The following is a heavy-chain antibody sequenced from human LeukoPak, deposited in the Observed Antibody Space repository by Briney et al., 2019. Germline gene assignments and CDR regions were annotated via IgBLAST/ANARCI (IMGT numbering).Heavy chain of an antibody. Sequence: ASVKVSCKASGYTFTGYYMEWVRQAPGQGLEWMGWINPNSGATNYGQKFQGRVTMTRDTSISTASMELSRLRSDDTAVYYCARKWIVGPTYNFDYWGQGTLVTVSS. J-gene: IGHJ4*02. CDR2: INPNSGAT. CDR1: GYTFTGYY. D-gene: IGHD1-26*01. CDR3: ARKWIVGPTYNFDY. V-gene: IGHV1-2*02.